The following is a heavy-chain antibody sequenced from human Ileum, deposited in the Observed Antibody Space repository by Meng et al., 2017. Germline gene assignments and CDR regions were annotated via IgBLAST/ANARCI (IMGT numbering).Heavy chain of an antibody. CDR3: AKDSHGYGDGGH. CDR2: SNAGSGDT. D-gene: IGHD4-17*01. Sequence: QFGAEREKPGDSVMVSCKASGYTFTTSYAHWVRQAPGQGLEWMGVSNAGSGDTGYAQKFQGRLTMTRDTSTSTLYMELSSLRSEDTAVYYCAKDSHGYGDGGHWGQGTLVTVSS. CDR1: GYTFTTSY. J-gene: IGHJ4*02. V-gene: IGHV1-46*01.